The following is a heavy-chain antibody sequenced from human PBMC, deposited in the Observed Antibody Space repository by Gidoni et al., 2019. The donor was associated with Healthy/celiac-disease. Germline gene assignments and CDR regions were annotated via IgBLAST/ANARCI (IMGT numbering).Heavy chain of an antibody. CDR1: GYTFTSYG. CDR2: ISAYNGNT. V-gene: IGHV1-18*01. D-gene: IGHD3-10*01. Sequence: QVQLVQSGAEVKKPGASVKVSCKASGYTFTSYGISWVRQAPGQGLEWMGWISAYNGNTNYAQKLQGRVTMTTDTSTSTAYMELRSLRSDDTAVYYCARDGSVLLWFGEQGGDFDYWGQGTLVTVSS. CDR3: ARDGSVLLWFGEQGGDFDY. J-gene: IGHJ4*02.